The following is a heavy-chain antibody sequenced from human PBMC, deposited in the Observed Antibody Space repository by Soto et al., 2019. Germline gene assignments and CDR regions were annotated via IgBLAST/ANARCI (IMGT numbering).Heavy chain of an antibody. Sequence: ASVKVSCKASGYTFTGYYMRWVRQAPVQGLEWMGWINPNSGGTNYAQKFQGRVTMSRDTSINTAYMELSRLGSDDTAVYYCARGPAHECSGTNCYKWVFDYWGQGTLVTVSS. CDR1: GYTFTGYY. J-gene: IGHJ4*02. V-gene: IGHV1-2*02. D-gene: IGHD2-2*02. CDR2: INPNSGGT. CDR3: ARGPAHECSGTNCYKWVFDY.